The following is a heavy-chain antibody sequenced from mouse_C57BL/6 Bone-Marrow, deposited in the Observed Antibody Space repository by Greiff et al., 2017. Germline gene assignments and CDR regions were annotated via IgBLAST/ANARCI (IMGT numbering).Heavy chain of an antibody. D-gene: IGHD1-1*01. J-gene: IGHJ3*01. V-gene: IGHV1-81*01. CDR1: GYTFTSYG. Sequence: VQVVESGAELARPGASVKLSCKASGYTFTSYGISWVKQRTGQGLEWIGEIYPRSGNTYYNEKFKGKATLTADKSSSTAYMELRSLTSEDSAVYFCARSNYYGSSVFAYWGQGTLVTVSA. CDR3: ARSNYYGSSVFAY. CDR2: IYPRSGNT.